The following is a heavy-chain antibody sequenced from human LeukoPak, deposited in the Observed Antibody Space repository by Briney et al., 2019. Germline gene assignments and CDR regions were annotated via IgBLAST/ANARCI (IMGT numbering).Heavy chain of an antibody. J-gene: IGHJ4*02. CDR1: QFTFTSYA. CDR3: GGHMYYSGPIDY. Sequence: GGSLRLSCAASQFTFTSYAMSWVRQAPGRGLEWVSSIGDSGVPTYYADSVKGRFTISRDNSQNTLYLQMNSLRAEDTAVYYCGGHMYYSGPIDYWGQGTLVTVSS. D-gene: IGHD3-10*01. V-gene: IGHV3-23*01. CDR2: IGDSGVPT.